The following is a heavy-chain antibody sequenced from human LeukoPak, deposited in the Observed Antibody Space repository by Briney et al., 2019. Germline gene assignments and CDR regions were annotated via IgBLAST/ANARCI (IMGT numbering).Heavy chain of an antibody. D-gene: IGHD3-10*01. Sequence: SETLSLTCAVYGGSFSGYYWSWIRQPPGKGLEWIGEINHSGSTNYNPSLKSRVTISVDTSKNQSSLKLSSVTAADTAVYYCARHGRRKQMVRGSNWFDPWGQGTLVTVSS. V-gene: IGHV4-34*01. CDR2: INHSGST. CDR1: GGSFSGYY. J-gene: IGHJ5*02. CDR3: ARHGRRKQMVRGSNWFDP.